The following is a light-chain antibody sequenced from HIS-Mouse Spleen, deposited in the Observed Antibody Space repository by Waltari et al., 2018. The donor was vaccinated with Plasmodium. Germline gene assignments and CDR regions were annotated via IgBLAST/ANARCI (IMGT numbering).Light chain of an antibody. V-gene: IGKV4-1*01. J-gene: IGKJ4*02. CDR1: QRVLYSSNNKNY. CDR2: LAS. CDR3: QQYYSTPLT. Sequence: DIVMTQSPDPLAVSLGERATINCKSSQRVLYSSNNKNYLTWSQQKPGQHPKLLIYLASTRESGVPDRFSGSGSVTDFTLTISSLQADDVAVYYCQQYYSTPLTFGGGTKVEIK.